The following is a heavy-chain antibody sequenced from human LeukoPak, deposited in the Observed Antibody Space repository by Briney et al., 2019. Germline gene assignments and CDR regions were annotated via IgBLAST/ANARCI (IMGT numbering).Heavy chain of an antibody. CDR3: ARDVDYYGSGSFFDY. V-gene: IGHV3-30*03. CDR1: GFTFSSYG. D-gene: IGHD3-10*01. CDR2: ISYDGSNK. Sequence: GGSLRLSCAASGFTFSSYGMHWVRQAPGKGLEWVAVISYDGSNKYYADSVKGRFTISRDNAKNSLYLQMNSLRAEDTAVYYCARDVDYYGSGSFFDYWGQGTLVTVSS. J-gene: IGHJ4*02.